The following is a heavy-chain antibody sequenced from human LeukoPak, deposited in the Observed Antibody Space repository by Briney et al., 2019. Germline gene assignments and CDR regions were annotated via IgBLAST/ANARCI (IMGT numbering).Heavy chain of an antibody. CDR2: IYHSGST. CDR1: GGSISSSNW. V-gene: IGHV4-4*02. J-gene: IGHJ4*02. D-gene: IGHD3-10*01. Sequence: SGTLSLICSVSGGSISSSNWWSWVRQPPGKGLEWIGEIYHSGSTNYNPTLKSRVTMSVDKSRNQFSLSLTSVTAADTAVYYCARGEQYGSGTVQFDYWGQGTLVTVSS. CDR3: ARGEQYGSGTVQFDY.